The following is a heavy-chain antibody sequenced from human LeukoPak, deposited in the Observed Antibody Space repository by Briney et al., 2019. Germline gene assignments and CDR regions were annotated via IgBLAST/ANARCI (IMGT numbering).Heavy chain of an antibody. J-gene: IGHJ3*01. CDR2: ISTYNGNT. D-gene: IGHD6-19*01. V-gene: IGHV1-18*01. CDR3: ARTQWLEDAFDF. CDR1: GYTFTNYG. Sequence: ASVKVSCKASGYTFTNYGISWVRQAPGQGLEWMGRISTYNGNTHYAQKFQGRVTMTTDTSTNIAYLELRDLRSDDTAVYYCARTQWLEDAFDFWGQGTVVTVSS.